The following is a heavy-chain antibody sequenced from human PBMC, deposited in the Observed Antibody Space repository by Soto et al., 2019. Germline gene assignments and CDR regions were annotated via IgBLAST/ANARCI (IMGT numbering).Heavy chain of an antibody. CDR1: GDSINSGDYY. V-gene: IGHV4-30-4*02. J-gene: IGHJ4*02. CDR3: ARGEGYYGKTHLYYFDY. CDR2: IYYSGST. Sequence: SETLSLTCTVSGDSINSGDYYWDWIRQPPGKGLEWIGYIYYSGSTYYNPSLKSRVTISIDTSKNQFSLRSDDTAVYYCARGEGYYGKTHLYYFDYWGQGTLVTVSS. D-gene: IGHD4-17*01.